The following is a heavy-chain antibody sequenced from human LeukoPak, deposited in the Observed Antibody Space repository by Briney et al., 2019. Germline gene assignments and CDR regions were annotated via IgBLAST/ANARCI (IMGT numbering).Heavy chain of an antibody. J-gene: IGHJ5*02. CDR3: ARGSTMVRGVIITHDFGS. CDR1: GYTFTGYY. V-gene: IGHV1-2*06. Sequence: ASVKVSCKASGYTFTGYYLHWVRQAPGQGLEWMGRINPNSGGTNYAQNFQGRVTMTRDTSISTAYMELSRLRFDDTAVYYCARGSTMVRGVIITHDFGSWGQGTLVTVSS. CDR2: INPNSGGT. D-gene: IGHD3-10*01.